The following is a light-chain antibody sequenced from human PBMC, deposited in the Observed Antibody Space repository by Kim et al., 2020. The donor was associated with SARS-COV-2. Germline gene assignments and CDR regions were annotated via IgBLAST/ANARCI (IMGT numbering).Light chain of an antibody. CDR1: SGNSSYG. CDR2: VNSDGSN. J-gene: IGLJ3*02. CDR3: QTWGTGNRWV. V-gene: IGLV4-69*01. Sequence: VKITCTLRSGNSSYGNAWDQQQPEKGTRYLMKVNSDGSNSKGDGNADRFSGSSAGAERYLTIASHQSEDEDDYYCQTWGTGNRWVFGGGTKLTVL.